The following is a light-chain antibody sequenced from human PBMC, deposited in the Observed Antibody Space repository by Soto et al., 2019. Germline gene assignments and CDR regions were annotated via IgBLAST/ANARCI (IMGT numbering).Light chain of an antibody. CDR3: QQYNTYSWT. CDR2: DAS. Sequence: DIQMTQSPSTLSASVGDRVTITFRASQSISTWLAWYQHKPGEAPKLLIYDASSLESGVPSRFSGSGSGTEFTLTISSLQPDDFATYYCQQYNTYSWTFGQGTKVDIK. CDR1: QSISTW. V-gene: IGKV1-5*01. J-gene: IGKJ1*01.